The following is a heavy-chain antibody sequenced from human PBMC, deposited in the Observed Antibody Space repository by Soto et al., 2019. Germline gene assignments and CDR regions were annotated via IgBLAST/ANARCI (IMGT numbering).Heavy chain of an antibody. CDR3: ARGAVSIAARQDQAAFDI. V-gene: IGHV1-18*01. CDR1: GYTFTTYG. CDR2: VSPYGYT. Sequence: ASVKVSCKTSGYTFTTYGINWVRQAPGQGLKWMGWVSPYGYTNYGQKVQGRVTMTTDTSTNTAYMELRSLRSDDTAVYYCARGAVSIAARQDQAAFDIWGPGTMVTVSS. J-gene: IGHJ3*02. D-gene: IGHD6-6*01.